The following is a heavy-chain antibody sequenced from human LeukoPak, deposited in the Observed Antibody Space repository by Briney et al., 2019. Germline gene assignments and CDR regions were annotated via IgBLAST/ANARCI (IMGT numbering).Heavy chain of an antibody. CDR1: GFTFSSYW. CDR3: ARLSDDSSGYYASDFDY. V-gene: IGHV3-7*01. D-gene: IGHD3-22*01. CDR2: IKQDGSEK. J-gene: IGHJ4*02. Sequence: GGSLRLSCAASGFTFSSYWMSWVRQAPGKGLEWVANIKQDGSEKYYVDSVKGRFTISRDNAKSSLYLQMNSLRAEDTAVYYCARLSDDSSGYYASDFDYWGQGTLVTVSS.